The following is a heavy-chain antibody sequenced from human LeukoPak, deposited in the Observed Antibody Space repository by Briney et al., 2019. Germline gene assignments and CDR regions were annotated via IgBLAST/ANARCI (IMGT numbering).Heavy chain of an antibody. CDR2: IYPSGTT. V-gene: IGHV4-38-2*01. CDR1: GYSVSSAYY. Sequence: KPSETLSLTCAVSGYSVSSAYYWAWIRQPPGAGLEWIGSIYPSGTTYYKSSLRSRLIISIDASKNQLSLRLSFVTAADTAIYYCARRPESPITGFDFWGQGALVAVSS. D-gene: IGHD1-14*01. J-gene: IGHJ4*02. CDR3: ARRPESPITGFDF.